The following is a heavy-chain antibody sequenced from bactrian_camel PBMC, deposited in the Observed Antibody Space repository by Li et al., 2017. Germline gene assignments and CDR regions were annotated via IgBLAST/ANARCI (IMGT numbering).Heavy chain of an antibody. D-gene: IGHD4*01. Sequence: VQLVESGGGSVQAGGSLTLSCAASRFTFSSYYISWVRQAPGKGLEWVSRINNGGGTTYYADSVKGRFAISKDNAKNTLYLQMNSLKPDDTAVYYCAAVPSLAATMWRGYWGQGTQVTVS. J-gene: IGHJ4*01. CDR2: INNGGGTT. CDR3: AAVPSLAATMWRGY. CDR1: RFTFSSYY. V-gene: IGHV3S40*01.